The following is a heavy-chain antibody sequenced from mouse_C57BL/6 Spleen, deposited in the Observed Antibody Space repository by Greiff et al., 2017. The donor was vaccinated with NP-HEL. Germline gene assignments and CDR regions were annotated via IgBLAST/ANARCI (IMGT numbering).Heavy chain of an antibody. V-gene: IGHV1-82*01. Sequence: QVQLQQSGPELVKPGASVKISCKASGYAFSSSWMNWVKQRPGKGLEWIGRIYPGDGDTNYNGKFKGKATLTADKSSSTAYMQLSSLTSEDSAVYFCAREEIWGLRRRMDYWGQGTSVTVSS. J-gene: IGHJ4*01. CDR1: GYAFSSSW. CDR3: AREEIWGLRRRMDY. CDR2: IYPGDGDT. D-gene: IGHD2-4*01.